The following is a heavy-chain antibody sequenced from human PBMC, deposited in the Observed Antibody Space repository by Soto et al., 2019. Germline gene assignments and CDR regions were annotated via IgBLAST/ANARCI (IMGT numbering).Heavy chain of an antibody. Sequence: SETLSLTCTVSGGSISSSSYYWGWIRQPPGKGLEWIGSIYYSGSTYYNPSLKSRVTISVDTSKNQFSLKLSSVTAADTAVYYCASFDGEWLLRDYWGQGTLVTVSS. V-gene: IGHV4-39*01. CDR3: ASFDGEWLLRDY. CDR2: IYYSGST. J-gene: IGHJ4*02. D-gene: IGHD3-22*01. CDR1: GGSISSSSYY.